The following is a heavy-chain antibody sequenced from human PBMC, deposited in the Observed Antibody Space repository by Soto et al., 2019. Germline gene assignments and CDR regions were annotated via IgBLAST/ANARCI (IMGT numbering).Heavy chain of an antibody. CDR2: IYYSGST. J-gene: IGHJ5*02. CDR3: ARSRYSTAWRGFFDP. CDR1: GGSISSYY. D-gene: IGHD3-16*02. Sequence: SETLSLTCTVSGGSISSYYWSWIRQPPGKGLEWIGYIYYSGSTNYNPSLKSRVTISVDTSKNQFSLKLSSVTAADTAVYYCARSRYSTAWRGFFDPWGQGTLVTVSS. V-gene: IGHV4-59*01.